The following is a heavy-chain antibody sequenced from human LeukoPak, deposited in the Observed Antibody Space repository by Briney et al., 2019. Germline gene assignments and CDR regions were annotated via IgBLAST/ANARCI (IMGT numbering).Heavy chain of an antibody. CDR1: GFTFSSYA. Sequence: PGGSLRLSCAASGFTFSSYAMNWVRQAPGKGLEWVSSISGSGGTTYYADSVKGRFTISRDNSKNTLYLQMNSLRAEDTAVYYCAKDKVVVPNSPIDYWGQGTLVTVSS. V-gene: IGHV3-23*01. D-gene: IGHD2-2*01. J-gene: IGHJ4*02. CDR2: ISGSGGTT. CDR3: AKDKVVVPNSPIDY.